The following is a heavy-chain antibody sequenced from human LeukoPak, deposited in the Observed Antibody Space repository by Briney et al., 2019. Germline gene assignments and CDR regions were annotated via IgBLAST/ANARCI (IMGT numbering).Heavy chain of an antibody. CDR1: GYTFTSYG. Sequence: GASVKVSCKASGYTFTSYGINWVRQATGQGLEWMGWMNPNSGNTGYAQKFQGRVTMTRNTSISTAYMELSSLRSEDTAVYYCASNPTYYYDSSGYYDAFDIWGQGTMVTVSS. V-gene: IGHV1-8*02. J-gene: IGHJ3*02. CDR2: MNPNSGNT. D-gene: IGHD3-22*01. CDR3: ASNPTYYYDSSGYYDAFDI.